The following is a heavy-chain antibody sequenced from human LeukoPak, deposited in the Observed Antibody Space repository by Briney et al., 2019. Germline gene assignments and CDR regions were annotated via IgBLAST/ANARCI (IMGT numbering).Heavy chain of an antibody. CDR1: GFTFSASA. CDR3: TRAAYSSSVGDY. Sequence: GGSLRLSCAASGFTFSASAMHWVRQASGKGLEWVGRIRSKANTYATAYAASVKGRFTISREDSKKTAYLQMNSLKPEDTAVYYCTRAAYSSSVGDYWGQGSLVTVSS. D-gene: IGHD6-6*01. J-gene: IGHJ4*02. V-gene: IGHV3-73*01. CDR2: IRSKANTYAT.